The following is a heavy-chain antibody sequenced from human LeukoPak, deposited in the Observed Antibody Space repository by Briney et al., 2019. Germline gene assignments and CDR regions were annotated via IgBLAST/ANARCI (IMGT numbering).Heavy chain of an antibody. CDR2: IRGCGGST. Sequence: GGSLRLSCTASGLTFSSYAMTWVRQAPGKGLEWVSAIRGCGGSTYYADSVKGRFTISRDNSKNTLYLQMNSLGAEDTAVYYSAKGPNCSTTSCYTVGLIDYWGQGTLVTVSS. CDR1: GLTFSSYA. CDR3: AKGPNCSTTSCYTVGLIDY. J-gene: IGHJ4*02. V-gene: IGHV3-23*01. D-gene: IGHD2-2*02.